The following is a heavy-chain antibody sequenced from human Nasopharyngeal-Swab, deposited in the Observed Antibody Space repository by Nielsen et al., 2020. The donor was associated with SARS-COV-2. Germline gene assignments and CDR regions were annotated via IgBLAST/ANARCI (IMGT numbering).Heavy chain of an antibody. D-gene: IGHD3-10*01. CDR3: ARGGITMVRGVIINYYYYYMDV. CDR2: IIPIFGTA. J-gene: IGHJ6*03. Sequence: PHASGLGFLWWGVIIPIFGTANYAQKFQGRVTITADESTSTAYMELSSLRSEDTAVYYCARGGITMVRGVIINYYYYYMDVWGKGTTVTVSS. V-gene: IGHV1-69*01.